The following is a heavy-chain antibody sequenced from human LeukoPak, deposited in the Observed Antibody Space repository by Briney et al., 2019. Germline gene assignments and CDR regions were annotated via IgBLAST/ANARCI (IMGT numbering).Heavy chain of an antibody. CDR1: GFTFSSYS. Sequence: GGSLRLSCAASGFTFSSYSMNWVRQALGKGLEWVSSISSSSSYIYYADSVKGRFTISRDNAKNSLYLQMNSLRAEDTAVYYCARVSGGGWVVPAAIVDYWGQGTLVTVSS. J-gene: IGHJ4*02. D-gene: IGHD2-2*01. CDR2: ISSSSSYI. CDR3: ARVSGGGWVVPAAIVDY. V-gene: IGHV3-21*01.